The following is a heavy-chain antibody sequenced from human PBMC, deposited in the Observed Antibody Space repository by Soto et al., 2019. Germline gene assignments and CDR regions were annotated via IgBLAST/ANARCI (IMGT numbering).Heavy chain of an antibody. V-gene: IGHV3-30-3*01. Sequence: GGSLRLSCAASGFTFSSYAMHWVRQAPGKGLEWVAVISYDGSNKYYADSVKGRFTISRDNSKNTLYLQMNSLRAEDTAVYYCARGEKEADTYYYYYYGMDVWGQGTTVTV. CDR2: ISYDGSNK. J-gene: IGHJ6*02. CDR1: GFTFSSYA. CDR3: ARGEKEADTYYYYYYGMDV.